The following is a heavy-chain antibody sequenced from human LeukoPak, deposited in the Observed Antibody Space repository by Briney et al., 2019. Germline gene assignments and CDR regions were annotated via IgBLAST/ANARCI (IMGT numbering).Heavy chain of an antibody. CDR2: INSSSSYT. CDR3: ARGSRDLSDFWSGYYNNWFDT. Sequence: AGSLRLSCAASGFSISDYYMSWIRQAPGKGLEWVSYINSSSSYTDYADSVKGRFTISRDNAKNSLFLQLNSLRADDTAIYYCARGSRDLSDFWSGYYNNWFDTWGQGTLVTVSS. CDR1: GFSISDYY. V-gene: IGHV3-11*06. J-gene: IGHJ5*02. D-gene: IGHD3-3*01.